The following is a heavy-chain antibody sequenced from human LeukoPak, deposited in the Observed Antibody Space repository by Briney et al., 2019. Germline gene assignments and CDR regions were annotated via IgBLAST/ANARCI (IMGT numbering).Heavy chain of an antibody. J-gene: IGHJ3*02. CDR1: GGSISSYY. CDR2: IYTSGST. V-gene: IGHV4-4*07. Sequence: PSETLSLTCTVSGGSISSYYWSWIRQPAGKGLEWIGRIYTSGSTNYNPSLKSRVTMSVDTSKNQFSLKLSSVTAADTAVYYCARERGRVLFYSSSWEDAFDIWGQGTMVTVSS. D-gene: IGHD6-13*01. CDR3: ARERGRVLFYSSSWEDAFDI.